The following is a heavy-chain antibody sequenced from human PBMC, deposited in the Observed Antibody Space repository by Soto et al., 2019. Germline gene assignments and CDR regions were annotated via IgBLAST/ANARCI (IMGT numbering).Heavy chain of an antibody. CDR3: ARRYGASFDY. Sequence: SETLSLTCTVSGGSISSGGYYWSWIRQPPGKGLEWIGCIYYSGSTNYNPSLKSRVTISVDTSKNQFSLKLSSVTAADTAVYYCARRYGASFDYWGQGTLVTVSS. J-gene: IGHJ4*02. CDR1: GGSISSGGYY. V-gene: IGHV4-61*08. D-gene: IGHD4-17*01. CDR2: IYYSGST.